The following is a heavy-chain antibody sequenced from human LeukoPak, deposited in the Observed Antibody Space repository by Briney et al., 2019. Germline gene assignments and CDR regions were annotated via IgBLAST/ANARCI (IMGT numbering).Heavy chain of an antibody. Sequence: ASMKSSCKTSSDTFPSYDINWVRWATGHPLEWMGWMNPNSGNTGYTQKFQGRVTISRNTSITTAYMNLSSLRSEDTAVYYCARGPKWTGSYYYFDYWGQGTLVTVSS. CDR3: ARGPKWTGSYYYFDY. D-gene: IGHD1-26*01. V-gene: IGHV1-8*01. J-gene: IGHJ4*02. CDR1: SDTFPSYD. CDR2: MNPNSGNT.